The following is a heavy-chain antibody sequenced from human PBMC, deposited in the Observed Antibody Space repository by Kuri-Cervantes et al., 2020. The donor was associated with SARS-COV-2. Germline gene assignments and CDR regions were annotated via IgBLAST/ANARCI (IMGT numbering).Heavy chain of an antibody. J-gene: IGHJ4*02. CDR1: GYTFTGYY. V-gene: IGHV1-2*02. D-gene: IGHD1-26*01. CDR2: INPNSGGT. CDR3: AREDFSSLGAPHGLDY. Sequence: ASVKVSCKASGYTFTGYYMHWVRQAPGQGLEWMGWINPNSGGTNYAQKFQGRVTMTRDTSISTAYMELSRLRSDDTAVYYCAREDFSSLGAPHGLDYWGRGTLVTVSS.